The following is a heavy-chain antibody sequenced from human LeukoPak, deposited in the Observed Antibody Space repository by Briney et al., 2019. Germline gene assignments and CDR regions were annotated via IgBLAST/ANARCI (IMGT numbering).Heavy chain of an antibody. CDR2: IYHSGST. J-gene: IGHJ5*02. CDR1: GYSISSGYY. Sequence: SETLSLTCAASGYSISSGYYWGWIRQPPGKGLEWIGSIYHSGSTYYNPSLKSRVTISVDTSKNQFSLKLSSVTAADTAVYYCARGFEGLTESYDFLNGYYPHNWFDPWGQGTLVTVSS. V-gene: IGHV4-38-2*01. D-gene: IGHD3-3*01. CDR3: ARGFEGLTESYDFLNGYYPHNWFDP.